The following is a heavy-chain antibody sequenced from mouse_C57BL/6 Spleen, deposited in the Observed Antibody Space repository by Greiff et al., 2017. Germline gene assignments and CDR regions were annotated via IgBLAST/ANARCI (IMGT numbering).Heavy chain of an antibody. V-gene: IGHV5-4*01. CDR1: GFTFSCYA. D-gene: IGHD2-3*01. CDR2: ISDGGSYT. CDR3: ARDYEGFPD. Sequence: EVQGVESGGGLVKPGGSLKLSCAASGFTFSCYAMSWVRQTPEKKLEWVATISDGGSYTYYPDNVKGRFTISRDNAKNNLYLQMSHLKSEDTAMYYCARDYEGFPDWGQGTLVTVSA. J-gene: IGHJ3*01.